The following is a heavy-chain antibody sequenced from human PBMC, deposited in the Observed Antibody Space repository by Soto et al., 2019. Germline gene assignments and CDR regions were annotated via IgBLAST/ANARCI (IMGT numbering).Heavy chain of an antibody. CDR1: GFTFYNTW. D-gene: IGHD5-12*01. CDR3: TTDRRSGYDPQFDF. Sequence: EVQLVESGGDLVKPGGSLRLSCTASGFTFYNTWMSWVRQAPGKGLEWVGRVKSKTDGGATDYNALVRGRFTISRDDSEKTLYLQTNSLQTDDTAMYYCTTDRRSGYDPQFDFWGQGTLVTVSS. J-gene: IGHJ4*02. V-gene: IGHV3-15*01. CDR2: VKSKTDGGAT.